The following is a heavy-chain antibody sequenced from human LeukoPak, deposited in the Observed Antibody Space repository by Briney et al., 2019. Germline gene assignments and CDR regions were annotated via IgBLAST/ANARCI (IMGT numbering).Heavy chain of an antibody. Sequence: PGGSLRLSCAASGFTFSSYAVSWVRQAPGKGLEWVSAIRGSGGSTYYADSVKGRFTISRDNSKNTLYLQMNSLRAEDTAVYYCAKDATSSSSSGNFDYWGQGTLVTVSS. J-gene: IGHJ4*02. V-gene: IGHV3-23*01. CDR2: IRGSGGST. CDR3: AKDATSSSSSGNFDY. CDR1: GFTFSSYA. D-gene: IGHD6-6*01.